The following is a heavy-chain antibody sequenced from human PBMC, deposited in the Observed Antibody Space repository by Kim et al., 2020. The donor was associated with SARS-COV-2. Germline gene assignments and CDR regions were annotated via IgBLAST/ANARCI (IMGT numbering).Heavy chain of an antibody. Sequence: ASVKVSCKASGYTFTSFAMNWVRQAPGQGLEWIGWINTNNGNPRYAQDFNGRFVFSMDTSISTAYLQISSLKAEDTAVYYCARDSFCNATNCYNGMDV. CDR1: GYTFTSFA. D-gene: IGHD3-3*01. CDR2: INTNNGNP. J-gene: IGHJ6*01. V-gene: IGHV7-4-1*02. CDR3: ARDSFCNATNCYNGMDV.